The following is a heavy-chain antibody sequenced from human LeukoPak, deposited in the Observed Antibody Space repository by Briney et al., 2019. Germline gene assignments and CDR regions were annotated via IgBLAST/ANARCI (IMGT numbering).Heavy chain of an antibody. V-gene: IGHV3-33*08. D-gene: IGHD2-15*01. J-gene: IGHJ4*02. CDR2: IWYDGSNK. CDR1: GFTFTNYD. Sequence: PGGSLRLSYAASGFTFTNYDIHWVGQAPGKGLEWVAVIWYDGSNKYYADSVKGRFTISRDNSKNTLYLQMNSLRAEDTAVYYCARDRGGPFDYWGQGTLVTVSS. CDR3: ARDRGGPFDY.